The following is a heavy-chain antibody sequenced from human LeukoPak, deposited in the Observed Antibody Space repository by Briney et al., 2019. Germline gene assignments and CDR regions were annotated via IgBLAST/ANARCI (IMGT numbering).Heavy chain of an antibody. D-gene: IGHD4-17*01. CDR2: MNPNSGNT. J-gene: IGHJ4*02. CDR1: GYTFTSYD. Sequence: ASVKVSCKASGYTFTSYDINWVRQATGQGLEWMGWMNPNSGNTGYAQKFQGRVTMTRNTSISTAYMELSSLRSEDTAVYYCASQREDGDYVHFDYWGQGTLVTVSS. CDR3: ASQREDGDYVHFDY. V-gene: IGHV1-8*01.